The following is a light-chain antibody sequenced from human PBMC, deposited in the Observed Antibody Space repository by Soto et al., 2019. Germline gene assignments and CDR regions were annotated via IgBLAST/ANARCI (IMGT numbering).Light chain of an antibody. CDR1: SSDVGGYNY. Sequence: QSVLTQPASVSGSPGQSITISCTRTSSDVGGYNYVSWFQQHPGKAPKLKIYEVSNRPSGVSNRFSGSKSGYTASLTISELQAEDEADYYCTSFTSSSTWVFGGGTKLPVL. V-gene: IGLV2-14*03. CDR3: TSFTSSSTWV. J-gene: IGLJ3*02. CDR2: EVS.